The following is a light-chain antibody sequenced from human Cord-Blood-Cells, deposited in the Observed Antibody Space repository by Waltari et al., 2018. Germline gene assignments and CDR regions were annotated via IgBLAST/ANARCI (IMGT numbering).Light chain of an antibody. CDR2: WAS. CDR3: RQYYSTPIT. Sequence: DIVMTQSPDSLAVSLGEKPTINCKSSQSVLYSSNNKNYLAWYQQQPGQPPKLLIYWASTRESGVPDRFSGSGSGTDFTLTISSRQAEDVAVYYCRQYYSTPITFGQGTRLEIK. J-gene: IGKJ5*01. V-gene: IGKV4-1*01. CDR1: QSVLYSSNNKNY.